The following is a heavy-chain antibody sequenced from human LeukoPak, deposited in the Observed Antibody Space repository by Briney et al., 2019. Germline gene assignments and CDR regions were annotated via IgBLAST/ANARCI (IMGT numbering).Heavy chain of an antibody. Sequence: SETLSLTCTVSGGSISSGSYYWSWIRQPAGKGLEWIGRIYTSGSTNYNPSLKSRVTISVDASKNQFSLKLSSVTAADTAVYYCARGSSAGTIDYWGQGTLVTVSS. CDR1: GGSISSGSYY. V-gene: IGHV4-61*02. CDR2: IYTSGST. CDR3: ARGSSAGTIDY. D-gene: IGHD6-13*01. J-gene: IGHJ4*02.